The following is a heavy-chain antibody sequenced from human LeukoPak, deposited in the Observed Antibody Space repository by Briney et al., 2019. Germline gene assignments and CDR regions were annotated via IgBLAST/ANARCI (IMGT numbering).Heavy chain of an antibody. CDR1: GGSISSYY. J-gene: IGHJ3*02. V-gene: IGHV4-59*01. D-gene: IGHD4-23*01. Sequence: ASETLSLTCTVSGGSISSYYWTWIRQPPGKGLGLEWIGYIYYSGSTNYNPSLKSRVTISVDTSKNQFSLKLSSVTAADTAVYYCARVHPGWVRWVAFDIWGQGTMVTVSS. CDR2: IYYSGST. CDR3: ARVHPGWVRWVAFDI.